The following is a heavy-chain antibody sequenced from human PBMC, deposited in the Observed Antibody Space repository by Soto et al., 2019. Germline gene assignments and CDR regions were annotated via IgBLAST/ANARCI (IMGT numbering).Heavy chain of an antibody. CDR3: AKCSANSCYWPFGY. Sequence: EVQLLESGGDLVQPGGSLRLSCAASGFRFSRYGMSWVRQAPGKGLAWVSGITGSGESTYYGDSVKGRFTISRDNSKNTMYLQMNGLGAEDTDVYYCAKCSANSCYWPFGYLGQGTLVTVS. J-gene: IGHJ4*02. V-gene: IGHV3-23*01. D-gene: IGHD2-15*01. CDR2: ITGSGEST. CDR1: GFRFSRYG.